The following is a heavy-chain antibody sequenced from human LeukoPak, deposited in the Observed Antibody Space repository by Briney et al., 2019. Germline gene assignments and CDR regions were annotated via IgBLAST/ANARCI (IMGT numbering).Heavy chain of an antibody. CDR2: IYTSGST. Sequence: SQTLSLTCTVSGGSISSGSYYWSWIRQPAGKGLEWIGRIYTSGSTNHNPSLKSRVTISVDTSKNQFSLKLSSVTAADTAVYYCARDMGGEYYGSGSYLYWGQGTLVTVSS. CDR1: GGSISSGSYY. D-gene: IGHD3-10*01. V-gene: IGHV4-61*02. CDR3: ARDMGGEYYGSGSYLY. J-gene: IGHJ4*02.